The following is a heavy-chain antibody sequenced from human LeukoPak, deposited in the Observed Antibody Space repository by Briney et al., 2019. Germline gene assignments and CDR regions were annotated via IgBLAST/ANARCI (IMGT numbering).Heavy chain of an antibody. Sequence: ASVKVSCKASGYTFTAYYMHWVRQAPGQGLEWMGRINPNSGDTVYAQNFQGRVTVTRDTSISTAYMELSRLRSDDTAVYYCACWGGGNQGHWGQGTLVTVSS. D-gene: IGHD4-23*01. J-gene: IGHJ4*02. V-gene: IGHV1-2*06. CDR3: ACWGGGNQGH. CDR1: GYTFTAYY. CDR2: INPNSGDT.